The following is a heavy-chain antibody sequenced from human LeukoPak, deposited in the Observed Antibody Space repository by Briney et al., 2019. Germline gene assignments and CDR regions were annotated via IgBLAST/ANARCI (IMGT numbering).Heavy chain of an antibody. CDR2: IYHSGST. Sequence: SETLSLTCAVSGYSISSGYYWGWIRQPPGKGLEWIGSIYHSGSTYYNPSLKSLATISVDTSKNQFSLKLSSVTAADTAVYYCARMIVVVITPDYFDYWGQGTLVTVSS. V-gene: IGHV4-38-2*01. CDR1: GYSISSGYY. CDR3: ARMIVVVITPDYFDY. J-gene: IGHJ4*02. D-gene: IGHD3-22*01.